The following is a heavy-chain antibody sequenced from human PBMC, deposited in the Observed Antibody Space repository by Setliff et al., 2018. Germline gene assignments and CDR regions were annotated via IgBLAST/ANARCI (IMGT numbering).Heavy chain of an antibody. CDR3: ARAAKYDSSGYYGFWFDP. Sequence: SETLSLTCTVSGDSISNYYWSWIRQPPGKGLEWIGYIHGRGSTNYNPSLKSRATISVDTSKNQFSLKLSSVTAADTAVYYCARAAKYDSSGYYGFWFDPWGQGTLVTVSS. J-gene: IGHJ5*02. CDR1: GDSISNYY. CDR2: IHGRGST. V-gene: IGHV4-59*01. D-gene: IGHD3-22*01.